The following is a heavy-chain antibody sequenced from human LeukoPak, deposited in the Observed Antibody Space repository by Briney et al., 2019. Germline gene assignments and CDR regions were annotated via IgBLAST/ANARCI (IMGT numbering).Heavy chain of an antibody. J-gene: IGHJ4*02. D-gene: IGHD6-19*01. CDR1: GXTFSSYW. V-gene: IGHV3-74*01. CDR2: INSDGSTT. CDR3: AKGGWLEY. Sequence: GGSLRLSCAASGXTFSSYWMHWVRQAPGKGRVWVSRINSDGSTTSYADPVMGRFTISRDNAKNTLYLQMNSLRAEDTAVYYCAKGGWLEYWGQGTLVTVSS.